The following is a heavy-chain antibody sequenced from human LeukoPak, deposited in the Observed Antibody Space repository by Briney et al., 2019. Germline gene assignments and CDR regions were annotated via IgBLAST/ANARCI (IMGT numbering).Heavy chain of an antibody. D-gene: IGHD3-3*01. J-gene: IGHJ6*02. CDR2: IWYDGSNK. V-gene: IGHV3-33*01. Sequence: GGSLRLSCAASGFTFSSYGMHWVRQAPGKGLEWVAVIWYDGSNKYHADSVKGRFTISRDNSKNTLYLQMNSLRAEDTAVYYCARDLGTTIFGPAYYYYGMDVWGQGTTVTVSS. CDR3: ARDLGTTIFGPAYYYYGMDV. CDR1: GFTFSSYG.